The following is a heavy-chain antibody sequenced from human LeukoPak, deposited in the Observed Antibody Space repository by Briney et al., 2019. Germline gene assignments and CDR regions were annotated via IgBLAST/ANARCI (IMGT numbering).Heavy chain of an antibody. V-gene: IGHV3-23*01. CDR2: ISGSSGST. CDR1: GFTFSSYA. CDR3: AKHRGNYYSPFDY. Sequence: GGSLRLSCAASGFTFSSYAMSWVRQTPGKGLEWVSGISGSSGSTYYVDSVKGRFTISRDNSKNTLYMQMNSLRADDTAVYYCAKHRGNYYSPFDYWGQGTLSPSPQ. J-gene: IGHJ4*02. D-gene: IGHD3-10*01.